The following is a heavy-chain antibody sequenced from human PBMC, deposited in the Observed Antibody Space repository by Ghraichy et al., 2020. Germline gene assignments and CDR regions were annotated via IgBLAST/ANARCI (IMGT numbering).Heavy chain of an antibody. J-gene: IGHJ6*03. CDR2: ISYDGSNK. Sequence: GGSLRLSCAASGFTFSSYGMHWVRQAPGKGLEWVAVISYDGSNKYYADSVKGRFTISRDNSKNTLYLQMNSLRAEDTAVYYCAKDGRGTNQHYYYYMDVWGKGTTVTVSS. CDR3: AKDGRGTNQHYYYYMDV. D-gene: IGHD1/OR15-1a*01. V-gene: IGHV3-30*18. CDR1: GFTFSSYG.